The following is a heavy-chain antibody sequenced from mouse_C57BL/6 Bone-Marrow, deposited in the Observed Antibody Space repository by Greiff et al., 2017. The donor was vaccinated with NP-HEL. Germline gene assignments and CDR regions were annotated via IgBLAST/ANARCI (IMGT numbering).Heavy chain of an antibody. D-gene: IGHD2-3*01. CDR2: IYPSDSET. Sequence: QVQLQQSGAELVRPGSSVKLSCKASGYTFTSYWMDWVKQRPGQGLEWIGNIYPSDSETHYNQKFKDKATLTVDKSSSTAYMQLSSLTSEDSAVYYCARDIYDGYYGSYWGQGTLVTVSA. J-gene: IGHJ3*01. CDR1: GYTFTSYW. CDR3: ARDIYDGYYGSY. V-gene: IGHV1-61*01.